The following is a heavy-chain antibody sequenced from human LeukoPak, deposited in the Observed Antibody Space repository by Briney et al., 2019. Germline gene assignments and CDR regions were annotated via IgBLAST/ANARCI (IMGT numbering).Heavy chain of an antibody. D-gene: IGHD4-23*01. CDR1: GGTFRNFA. V-gene: IGHV1-69*05. J-gene: IGHJ4*02. CDR2: IIPIFGTA. Sequence: ASVKVSCKASGGTFRNFAISWVRQAPGQGLEWMGGIIPIFGTANYAQKFQGRVSITTDEVMSTAYTELSSLRSEDTAVYYCARDISTVVIPGYFDYWGPGTLVTVSS. CDR3: ARDISTVVIPGYFDY.